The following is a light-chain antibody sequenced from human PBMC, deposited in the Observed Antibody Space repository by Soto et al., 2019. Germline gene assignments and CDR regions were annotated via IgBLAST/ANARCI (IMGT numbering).Light chain of an antibody. Sequence: DIQMTQSPSTLSASVGDRVTITCRASQSITDWLAWYQQKPGKAPILLIYRASSLKSGAPSRFSGSGSGTEFTLTISSLQPDDFATYYCQQYDAYPWTCGQGTRVEIK. V-gene: IGKV1-5*03. CDR3: QQYDAYPWT. CDR1: QSITDW. J-gene: IGKJ1*01. CDR2: RAS.